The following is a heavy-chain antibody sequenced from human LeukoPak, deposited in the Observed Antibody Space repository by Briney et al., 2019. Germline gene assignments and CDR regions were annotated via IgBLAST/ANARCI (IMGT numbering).Heavy chain of an antibody. CDR2: IYYSGST. CDR1: GGSISSSSYY. CDR3: ARDNKLLWFGEPRGWFDP. V-gene: IGHV4-39*07. Sequence: SETLSLTCTVSGGSISSSSYYWGWIRQPPGKGLEWIGSIYYSGSTYYNPSLKSRVTISVDTSKNQFSLKLNSVTAADTAVYYCARDNKLLWFGEPRGWFDPWGQGTLVTVSS. D-gene: IGHD3-10*01. J-gene: IGHJ5*02.